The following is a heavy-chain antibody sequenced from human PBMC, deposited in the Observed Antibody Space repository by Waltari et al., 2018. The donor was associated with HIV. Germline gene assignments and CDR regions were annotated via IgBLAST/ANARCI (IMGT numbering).Heavy chain of an antibody. J-gene: IGHJ6*02. CDR3: VKEHQYSHSWYSYYGMDV. V-gene: IGHV3-23*01. D-gene: IGHD6-13*01. CDR2: ISGSGGST. CDR1: GFTVSNYD. Sequence: EVQVLESGGALVQPGGSLSTSCAASGFTVSNYDMNWVCQAPGKGLEWVSTISGSGGSTYYADSVKGRFTVSRDNSKNTLYLQMNSLRAEDTAVYFCVKEHQYSHSWYSYYGMDVWGQGTTVTVSS.